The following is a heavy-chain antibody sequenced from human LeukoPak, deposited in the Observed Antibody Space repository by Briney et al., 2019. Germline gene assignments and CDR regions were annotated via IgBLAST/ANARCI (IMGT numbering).Heavy chain of an antibody. Sequence: SETRSLTCTVSGGSISGYYWSWIRQPPGKGLEWIGYIYYSGSTNYNPSLKSRVTTSVDTSKNQFSLRLNSVTAADTAVYYCARSHSGSSLVEHWGQGTLVTVSS. CDR3: ARSHSGSSLVEH. J-gene: IGHJ1*01. CDR1: GGSISGYY. CDR2: IYYSGST. V-gene: IGHV4-59*01. D-gene: IGHD1-26*01.